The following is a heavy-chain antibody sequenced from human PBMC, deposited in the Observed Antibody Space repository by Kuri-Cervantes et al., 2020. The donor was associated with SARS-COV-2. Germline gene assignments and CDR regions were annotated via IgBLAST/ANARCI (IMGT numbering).Heavy chain of an antibody. CDR1: GGSISSYY. Sequence: SETLSLTCTVSGGSISSYYWSWIRQPAGKGLEWIGRIYTSGTTESNPSLKSRVTMSVDASKNQFSLRLNSVTAADTAIYYCARDLWGGDYWGQGILVTVSS. CDR3: ARDLWGGDY. CDR2: IYTSGTT. D-gene: IGHD2-21*01. J-gene: IGHJ4*02. V-gene: IGHV4-4*07.